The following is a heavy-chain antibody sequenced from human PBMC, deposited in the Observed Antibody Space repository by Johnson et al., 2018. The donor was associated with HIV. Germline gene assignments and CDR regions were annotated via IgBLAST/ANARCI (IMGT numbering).Heavy chain of an antibody. V-gene: IGHV3-30*04. CDR1: GFTFSSYA. CDR2: ISYDGSNK. CDR3: AKDCVGVWWSRAFDI. Sequence: QVQLVESGGGVVQPGRSLRLSCAASGFTFSSYAMHWVRQAPGKVLEWVAVISYDGSNKYYADSVTGRFTISRDNSKNTLYLQMNSLRAEDTAVYYCAKDCVGVWWSRAFDIWGQGTMVTVSS. D-gene: IGHD2-21*01. J-gene: IGHJ3*02.